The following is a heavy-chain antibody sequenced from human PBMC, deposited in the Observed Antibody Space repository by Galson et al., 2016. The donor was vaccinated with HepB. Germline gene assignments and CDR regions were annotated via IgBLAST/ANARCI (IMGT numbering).Heavy chain of an antibody. J-gene: IGHJ4*03. CDR1: GYDFARYG. CDR2: ISIFSDYR. Sequence: SVKVSCKASGYDFARYGINWVRQAPGQRPEWMAWISIFSDYRTYGPNFQGRVTMTAHISTTTVPLELRNLRPDDTAVYYCVRYGQKEIWGQGTMVIVSS. D-gene: IGHD5-18*01. V-gene: IGHV1-18*01. CDR3: VRYGQKEI.